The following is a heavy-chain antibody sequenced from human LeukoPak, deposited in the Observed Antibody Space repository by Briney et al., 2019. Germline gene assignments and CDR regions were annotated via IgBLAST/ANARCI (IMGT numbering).Heavy chain of an antibody. Sequence: GGSLRLSCAASGFTFSSYWMSWVRQAPGKGLEWVANIKQDGSEKYYVDSVKGRFTISGDNAKNSLYLQMNSLRAEDTAVYYCARGNRAVLRFLEWLPQLQTNWFDPWGQGTLVTVSS. D-gene: IGHD3-3*01. V-gene: IGHV3-7*03. CDR3: ARGNRAVLRFLEWLPQLQTNWFDP. CDR1: GFTFSSYW. J-gene: IGHJ5*02. CDR2: IKQDGSEK.